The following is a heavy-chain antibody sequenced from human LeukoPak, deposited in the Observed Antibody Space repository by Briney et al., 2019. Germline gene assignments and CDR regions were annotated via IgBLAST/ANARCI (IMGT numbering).Heavy chain of an antibody. D-gene: IGHD3-10*01. V-gene: IGHV7-4-1*02. CDR1: GYTFTSYS. J-gene: IGHJ4*02. CDR3: ATMGASYYGSGTYYFGY. CDR2: INTNTGNP. Sequence: VASVKVSCKASGYTFTSYSMNWVRQAPGQGLEWLGWINTNTGNPTYAQGFTGRFVFSLDTSVNTAYLQISSLKAEDTAVYYCATMGASYYGSGTYYFGYWGQGTLVTVSS.